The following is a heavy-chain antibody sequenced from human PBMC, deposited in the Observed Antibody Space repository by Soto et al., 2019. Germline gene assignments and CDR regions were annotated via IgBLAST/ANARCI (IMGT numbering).Heavy chain of an antibody. D-gene: IGHD1-7*01. J-gene: IGHJ4*02. Sequence: EVQLVETGGGLIQPGGSLRLSCAASGFTVSSNHMTWVRQAPGKGLEWVSVIYSGGSAFYADSVKGRFTISRDNSKNMLFLQMNSLRAEDTALYYCASEGGTSIDYWGQGTLVTVSS. CDR2: IYSGGSA. CDR1: GFTVSSNH. V-gene: IGHV3-53*02. CDR3: ASEGGTSIDY.